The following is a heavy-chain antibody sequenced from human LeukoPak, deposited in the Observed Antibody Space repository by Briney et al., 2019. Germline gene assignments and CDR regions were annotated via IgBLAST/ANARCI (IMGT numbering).Heavy chain of an antibody. Sequence: TGGSLRLSCPASGFTFSSYAMHWVRQAPGKGLEYVSAISSNGGSTYYADSVKGRFTISRDNSKNTLYLQMSSLRAEDTAVYYCVTGSYYDFWSGYRPPLDYWGQGTLVTVSS. D-gene: IGHD3-3*01. CDR2: ISSNGGST. J-gene: IGHJ4*02. V-gene: IGHV3-64D*09. CDR3: VTGSYYDFWSGYRPPLDY. CDR1: GFTFSSYA.